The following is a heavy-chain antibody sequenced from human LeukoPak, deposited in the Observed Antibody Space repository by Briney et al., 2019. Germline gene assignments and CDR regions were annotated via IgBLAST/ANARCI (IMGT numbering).Heavy chain of an antibody. CDR1: GGSFTKHQ. CDR2: INDGGST. Sequence: SETLSLTCAVYGGSFTKHQWSWIRQPPGKGLEWIGAINDGGSTNYNPSLKSRVTISVDTSKNQFSLKLSSVTAADTAVYYCARDAYSSGWLGIWGQGTMVTVSS. V-gene: IGHV4-34*01. CDR3: ARDAYSSGWLGI. D-gene: IGHD6-19*01. J-gene: IGHJ3*02.